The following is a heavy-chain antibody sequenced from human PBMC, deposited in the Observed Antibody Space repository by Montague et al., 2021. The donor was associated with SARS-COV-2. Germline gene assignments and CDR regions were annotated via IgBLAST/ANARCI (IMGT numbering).Heavy chain of an antibody. CDR3: ARLLAATGHFDF. CDR1: GGSINTPNHY. J-gene: IGHJ4*02. D-gene: IGHD6-13*01. Sequence: SETLSLTCTVSGGSINTPNHYWGWIRQPPGKGLEWVGSMSYSGSSYYNPFLRRRLTISVDTSKNQFSLRLSSVTAADTAVYCCARLLAATGHFDFWGQGTLVTVSS. V-gene: IGHV4-39*01. CDR2: MSYSGSS.